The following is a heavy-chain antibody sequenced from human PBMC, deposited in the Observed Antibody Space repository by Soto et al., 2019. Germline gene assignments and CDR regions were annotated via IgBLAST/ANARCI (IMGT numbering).Heavy chain of an antibody. CDR2: LSDRGGSI. CDR3: AKVSSAWYAGFFDL. J-gene: IGHJ4*02. V-gene: IGHV3-23*01. CDR1: GFTFNRHA. Sequence: EVQLLGSGGGLVQPGGSLRLSCTASGFTFNRHAMTWVRQAPGKGLEWVSGLSDRGGSIYYEDSVKGRFTISRDNSMNTRYLQMNTLRAEDTAVYYCAKVSSAWYAGFFDLWGQGTLVTVSS. D-gene: IGHD2-8*01.